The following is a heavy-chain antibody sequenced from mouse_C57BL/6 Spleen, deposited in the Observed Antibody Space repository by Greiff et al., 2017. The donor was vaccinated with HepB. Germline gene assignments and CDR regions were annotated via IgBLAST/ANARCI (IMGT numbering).Heavy chain of an antibody. CDR1: GYTFTSYW. J-gene: IGHJ4*01. CDR2: IDPSDSYT. CDR3: ARKGDYGSSIAMDY. Sequence: QVQLQQPGAELVMPGASVKLSCKASGYTFTSYWMHWVKQRPGQGLEWIGEIDPSDSYTNYNQKFKGKSTLTVDKSSSTAYMQLSSLKSEDSAVYYCARKGDYGSSIAMDYWGQGTSVTVSS. D-gene: IGHD1-1*01. V-gene: IGHV1-69*01.